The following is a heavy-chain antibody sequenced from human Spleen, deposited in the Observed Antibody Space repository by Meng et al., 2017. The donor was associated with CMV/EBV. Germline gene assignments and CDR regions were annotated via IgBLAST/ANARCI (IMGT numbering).Heavy chain of an antibody. CDR1: GFTFSRYS. J-gene: IGHJ6*02. CDR3: ARDTGLEWLLYYYYGMDV. CDR2: ISSSSSYI. Sequence: GESLKISCAASGFTFSRYSMDWVRQAPGKGLEWVSSISSSSSYIYYADSVKGRFTISRDNAKNSLYLQMNSLRAEDTAVYYCARDTGLEWLLYYYYGMDVWGQGTTVTVSS. D-gene: IGHD3-3*01. V-gene: IGHV3-21*01.